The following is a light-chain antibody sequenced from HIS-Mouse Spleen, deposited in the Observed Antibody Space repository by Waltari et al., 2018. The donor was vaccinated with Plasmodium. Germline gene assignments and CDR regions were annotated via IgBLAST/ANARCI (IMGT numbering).Light chain of an antibody. CDR1: SSNVGGYNY. V-gene: IGLV2-11*01. Sequence: QSALTQPRSVSGSPGQSVTISRTGTSSNVGGYNYVSWYQQHPGKAPKLMIYDVRKRPSGVPDRFSGSKSGNTASLTISGLQAEDEADYYCCSYAGSYTYVFGTGTKVTVL. J-gene: IGLJ1*01. CDR3: CSYAGSYTYV. CDR2: DVR.